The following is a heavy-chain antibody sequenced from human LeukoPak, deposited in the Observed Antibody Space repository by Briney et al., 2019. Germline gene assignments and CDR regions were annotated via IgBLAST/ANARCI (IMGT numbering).Heavy chain of an antibody. CDR1: GASVSSGSYY. Sequence: PSETLSLTCNVSGASVSSGSYYWSWIRQPPGKGLEWIGYIYYSGSINYNPSLKSRVTISVDTSKNQFSLKLSSVTAADTAVYYSARDRWVGSYYYDSSGSNDAFDICGQGTMLTVSS. J-gene: IGHJ3*02. CDR3: ARDRWVGSYYYDSSGSNDAFDI. CDR2: IYYSGSI. D-gene: IGHD3-22*01. V-gene: IGHV4-61*01.